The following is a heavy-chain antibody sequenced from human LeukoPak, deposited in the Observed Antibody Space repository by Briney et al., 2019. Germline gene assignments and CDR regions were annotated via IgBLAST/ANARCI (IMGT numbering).Heavy chain of an antibody. CDR2: IYYSGST. CDR1: GGSISSSSYY. Sequence: SETLSLTCTVSGGSISSSSYYWGWIRQPPGKGLEWIGSIYYSGSTYYKPSLKSRVTISVDTSKNQFSLKLSSVTAADTAVYYCARARGYYSTWFDPWGQGTLVTVSS. D-gene: IGHD3-22*01. CDR3: ARARGYYSTWFDP. J-gene: IGHJ5*02. V-gene: IGHV4-39*07.